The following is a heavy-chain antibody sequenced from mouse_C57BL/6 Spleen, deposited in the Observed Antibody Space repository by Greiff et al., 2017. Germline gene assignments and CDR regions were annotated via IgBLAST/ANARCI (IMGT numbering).Heavy chain of an antibody. D-gene: IGHD2-3*01. V-gene: IGHV1-50*01. J-gene: IGHJ3*01. Sequence: QVHVKQPGAELVKPGASVKLSCKASGYTFTSYWMQWVKQRPGQGLEWIGEIDPSDSYTNYNQKFKGKATLTVDTSSSTAYMQLSSLTSEDSAVYYCARRADGYFPFAYWGQGTLVTVSA. CDR2: IDPSDSYT. CDR3: ARRADGYFPFAY. CDR1: GYTFTSYW.